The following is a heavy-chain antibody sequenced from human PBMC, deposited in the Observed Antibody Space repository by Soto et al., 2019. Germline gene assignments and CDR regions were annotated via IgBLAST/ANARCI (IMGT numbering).Heavy chain of an antibody. CDR1: GYSFTSYW. CDR3: GTNYYDSSGYYSDAFDI. Sequence: GESLKISCKGSGYSFTSYWIGWVRQMPGKGLEWMGIIYPGDSDTRYSPSFQGQVTISADKSISTAYLQWSSLKASDTAMYYCGTNYYDSSGYYSDAFDIWGQGTMVTVSS. D-gene: IGHD3-22*01. J-gene: IGHJ3*02. V-gene: IGHV5-51*01. CDR2: IYPGDSDT.